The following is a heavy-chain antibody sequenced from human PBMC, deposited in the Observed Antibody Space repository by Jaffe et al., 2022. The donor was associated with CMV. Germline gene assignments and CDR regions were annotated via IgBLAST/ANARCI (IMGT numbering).Heavy chain of an antibody. J-gene: IGHJ6*03. CDR1: GGSFSGYY. Sequence: QVQLQQWGAGLLKPSETLSLTCAVYGGSFSGYYWSWIRQPPGKGLEWIGEINHSGSTNYNPSLKSRVTISVDTSKNQFSLKLSSVTAADTAVYYCARGLGSSWAYYYYYYMDVWGKGTTVTVSS. CDR3: ARGLGSSWAYYYYYYMDV. CDR2: INHSGST. V-gene: IGHV4-34*01. D-gene: IGHD6-13*01.